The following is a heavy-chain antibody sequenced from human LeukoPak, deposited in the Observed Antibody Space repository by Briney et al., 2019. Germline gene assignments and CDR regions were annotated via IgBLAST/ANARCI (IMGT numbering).Heavy chain of an antibody. Sequence: PSGTLSLTCAVSGGSISSSNWWSWVRQPPGKGLEWIGEIYHSGSTNYNPSLKSPVTISIDTSKNQFSLRLISVTAADTAVYYCARDQLYCSSSSCRNLGWFDPWGQGTLVTVSS. J-gene: IGHJ5*02. CDR3: ARDQLYCSSSSCRNLGWFDP. V-gene: IGHV4-4*02. CDR1: GGSISSSNW. D-gene: IGHD2-2*01. CDR2: IYHSGST.